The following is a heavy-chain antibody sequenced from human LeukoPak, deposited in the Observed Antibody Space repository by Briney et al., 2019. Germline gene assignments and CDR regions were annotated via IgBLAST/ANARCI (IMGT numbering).Heavy chain of an antibody. CDR2: YSGST. CDR1: GTPIRSYH. Sequence: NPSETLSLTCTVSGTPIRSYHWSWIRQPPGKGLEWVGSYSGSTNYNPSLQSRVTISVDTSKNQFSLRLSSVTAADTAVYYCARHEAWFDPWGQGTLVTVSS. J-gene: IGHJ5*02. CDR3: ARHEAWFDP. V-gene: IGHV4-59*08.